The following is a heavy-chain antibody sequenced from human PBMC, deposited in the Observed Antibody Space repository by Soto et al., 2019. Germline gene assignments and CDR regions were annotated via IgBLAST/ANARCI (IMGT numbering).Heavy chain of an antibody. V-gene: IGHV4-39*01. D-gene: IGHD2-8*01. CDR1: GDSISSDNYY. J-gene: IGHJ4*02. CDR2: IYYTGST. CDR3: ARHPGYAVPTVYATHYFNY. Sequence: QLQLQESGPGLVKPSETLSLTCTVSGDSISSDNYYCGWIRQPPGKGLEWIGSIYYTGSTSYNPSLKSRATMSVDSSKSQFSLKLSSVTAADTAVYYCARHPGYAVPTVYATHYFNYWGQGILVTVST.